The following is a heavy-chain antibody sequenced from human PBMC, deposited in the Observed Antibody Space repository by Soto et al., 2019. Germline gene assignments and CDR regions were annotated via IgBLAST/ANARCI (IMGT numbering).Heavy chain of an antibody. J-gene: IGHJ4*02. CDR2: IYFDGITT. CDR3: ARGGAMGVDY. CDR1: GFTFNTHW. V-gene: IGHV3-74*01. D-gene: IGHD1-26*01. Sequence: LRVSCTASGFTFNTHWMHWVRQAPGKGLVWVSRIYFDGITTNYADSVKSRLTVSRDNAKNTVYLHVNTLRDEDTAVYYCARGGAMGVDYWGQGTLVTVSS.